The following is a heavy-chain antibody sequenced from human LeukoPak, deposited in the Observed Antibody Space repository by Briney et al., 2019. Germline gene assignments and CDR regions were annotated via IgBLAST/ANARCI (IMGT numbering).Heavy chain of an antibody. CDR3: AKDLHDYGNYVGWFDS. J-gene: IGHJ5*01. CDR2: ISSSSSTI. V-gene: IGHV3-48*01. D-gene: IGHD4-11*01. Sequence: GGSLRLSCAASGFTVSSHSMNWVRQAPGKGLEWVSYISSSSSTIYYADSVKGRFTISRDNAKNSLYLQMNSLRAEDTAVYYCAKDLHDYGNYVGWFDSWGQGTLVTVSS. CDR1: GFTVSSHS.